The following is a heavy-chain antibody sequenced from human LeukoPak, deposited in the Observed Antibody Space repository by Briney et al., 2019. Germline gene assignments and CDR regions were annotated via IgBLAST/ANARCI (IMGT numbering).Heavy chain of an antibody. V-gene: IGHV3-48*04. CDR1: GFTFSSYS. J-gene: IGHJ4*02. CDR2: ISSSSTI. CDR3: AKDPTPSGSYFDY. D-gene: IGHD1-26*01. Sequence: GGSLRLSCAASGFTFSSYSMNWVRQAPGKGLEWVSYISSSSTIYYADSVKGRFTISRDNAKNSLYLQMNSLRAEDTALYYCAKDPTPSGSYFDYWGQGTLVTVSS.